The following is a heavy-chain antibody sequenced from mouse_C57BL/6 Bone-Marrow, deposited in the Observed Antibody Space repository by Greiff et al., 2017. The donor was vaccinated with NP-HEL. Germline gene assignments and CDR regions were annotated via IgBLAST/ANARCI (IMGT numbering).Heavy chain of an antibody. J-gene: IGHJ3*01. CDR1: GYTFTSYW. V-gene: IGHV1-53*01. CDR2: INPSNGCT. D-gene: IGHD1-1*01. CDR3: ARSRSGSCRGPWFAY. Sequence: VQLQQPGTELVKPGASVKMSCKASGYTFTSYWMPWVKQRPGQGLEWIGNINPSNGCTNYNEKFKSKATLTVDKSSSTAYIQLSSLTSEDSAVYSCARSRSGSCRGPWFAYWGQGTMVTVSA.